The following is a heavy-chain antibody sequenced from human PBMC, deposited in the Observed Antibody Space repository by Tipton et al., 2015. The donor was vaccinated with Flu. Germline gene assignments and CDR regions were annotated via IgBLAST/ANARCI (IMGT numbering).Heavy chain of an antibody. CDR2: IYNNQYT. CDR1: GGFVSSYY. CDR3: ARAPTTAVAYI. Sequence: TLSLTCTVSGGFVSSYYWNWIRQPPGKGLEWIGYIYNNQYTKYNPSLKSRVTVSVDPSMSQFSLTLSSVTAADTAVYYCARAPTTAVAYIWGQGTLVTVSS. J-gene: IGHJ4*02. D-gene: IGHD6-19*01. V-gene: IGHV4-4*09.